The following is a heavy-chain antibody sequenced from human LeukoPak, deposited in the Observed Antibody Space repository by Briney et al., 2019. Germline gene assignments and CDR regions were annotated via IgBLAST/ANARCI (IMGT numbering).Heavy chain of an antibody. Sequence: GGSLRLSCAVSGFTFSTYSMDWVRQAPGKGLEWVSYIGSSGTTIYCADFVKGRFTISRDNAKNSLYLQMNSLRAEDTAVYYCARGNRITMVRGVISSRYYFDYWGQGTLVTVSS. V-gene: IGHV3-48*04. CDR1: GFTFSTYS. CDR2: IGSSGTTI. D-gene: IGHD3-10*01. J-gene: IGHJ4*02. CDR3: ARGNRITMVRGVISSRYYFDY.